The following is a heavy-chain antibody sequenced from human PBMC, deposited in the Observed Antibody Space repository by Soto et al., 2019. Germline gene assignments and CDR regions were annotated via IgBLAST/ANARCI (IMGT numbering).Heavy chain of an antibody. Sequence: SETLSLTCAVYGGSFSCYYWSWIRQPPGKGLEWIGEINHSGSTNYNPSLKSRVTISVDTSKNQFSLKLSSVTAADTAVYYCARGCIAAAGTSWFDPWGQGTLVTVSS. CDR1: GGSFSCYY. CDR3: ARGCIAAAGTSWFDP. V-gene: IGHV4-34*01. J-gene: IGHJ5*02. CDR2: INHSGST. D-gene: IGHD6-13*01.